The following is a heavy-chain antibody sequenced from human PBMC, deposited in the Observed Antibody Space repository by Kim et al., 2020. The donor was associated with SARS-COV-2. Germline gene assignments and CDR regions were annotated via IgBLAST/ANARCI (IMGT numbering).Heavy chain of an antibody. CDR3: ARAMNIAVDGWSDY. V-gene: IGHV7-4-1*02. J-gene: IGHJ4*02. Sequence: ASVKVSCKTSGYTFTSFATNWVRQAPGRGLEWMGWINTHTGNPTYAQAFTGRFVFSLDSSLNTTYLQISSLKAEDTAVYYCARAMNIAVDGWSDYWGQGTLVTVSS. CDR1: GYTFTSFA. D-gene: IGHD6-19*01. CDR2: INTHTGNP.